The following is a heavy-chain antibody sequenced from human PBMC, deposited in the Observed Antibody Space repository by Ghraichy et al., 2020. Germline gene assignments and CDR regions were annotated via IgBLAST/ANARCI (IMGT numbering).Heavy chain of an antibody. D-gene: IGHD2-2*02. CDR2: IYHSGST. Sequence: SETLSLTCAVSGGSISSSNWWSWVRQPPGKGLEWIGEIYHSGSTNYNPSLKSRVTISVDKSKNQFSLKLSSVTAADTAVYYCARLGYCSSTSCYRFPLRWGQGTLVTVSS. CDR3: ARLGYCSSTSCYRFPLR. J-gene: IGHJ4*02. V-gene: IGHV4-4*02. CDR1: GGSISSSNW.